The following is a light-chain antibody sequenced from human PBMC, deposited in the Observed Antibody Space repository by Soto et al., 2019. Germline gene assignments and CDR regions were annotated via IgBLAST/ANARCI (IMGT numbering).Light chain of an antibody. Sequence: DIVMTQSPATLSVSPGERAALSCRASQSVSSTLAWYQQKPGQTPRLLIYGASTRATGIPARFSGSGSGTDYTLIIISLQSEDFAVYYCQQYNNWPLTFGGGTKVEIK. CDR2: GAS. CDR3: QQYNNWPLT. J-gene: IGKJ4*01. CDR1: QSVSST. V-gene: IGKV3-15*01.